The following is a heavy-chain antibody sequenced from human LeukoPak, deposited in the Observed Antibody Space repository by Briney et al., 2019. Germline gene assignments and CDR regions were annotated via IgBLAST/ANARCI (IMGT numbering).Heavy chain of an antibody. D-gene: IGHD6-13*01. CDR1: GGSISSSSYY. CDR3: ARDFALGYSSSWYYFDY. V-gene: IGHV4-39*02. CDR2: IYYSGST. J-gene: IGHJ4*02. Sequence: PSETLSLTCTVSGGSISSSSYYWGWIRQPPGKRLEWIGSIYYSGSTYYNPSLKSRVTISVDTSKNQFSLKLSSVTAADTAVYYCARDFALGYSSSWYYFDYWGQGTLVTVSS.